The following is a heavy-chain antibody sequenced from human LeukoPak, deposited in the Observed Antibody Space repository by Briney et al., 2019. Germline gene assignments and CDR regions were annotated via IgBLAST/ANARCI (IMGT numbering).Heavy chain of an antibody. V-gene: IGHV1-18*01. D-gene: IGHD5-12*01. CDR2: ISAYNGNT. CDR1: GYTFTSYG. Sequence: ASVKVSCKASGYTFTSYGISWVRQAPGQGLEWMGWISAYNGNTNYAQKLQGRVTMTTATSTSTAYMERRSLRSDDTAVYYCARDSTRFRRIVATIWFDPWGQGTLVTVSS. CDR3: ARDSTRFRRIVATIWFDP. J-gene: IGHJ5*02.